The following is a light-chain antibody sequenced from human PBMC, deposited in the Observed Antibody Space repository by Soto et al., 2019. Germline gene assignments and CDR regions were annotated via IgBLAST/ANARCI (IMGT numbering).Light chain of an antibody. CDR3: QSYDSSLYV. J-gene: IGLJ1*01. CDR2: GNS. V-gene: IGLV1-40*01. Sequence: QSVLTQPTSVSGAPGQRVTISCTGSSSNIGAGYDVHWYQQLPGTAPKLLIYGNSNRPSGVPDRFSGSKSGTSASLAITGLQAEDEADYYCQSYDSSLYVFGTGTKLTVL. CDR1: SSNIGAGYD.